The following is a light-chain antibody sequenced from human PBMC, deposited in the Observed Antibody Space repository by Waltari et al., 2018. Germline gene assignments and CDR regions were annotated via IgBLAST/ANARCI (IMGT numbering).Light chain of an antibody. CDR2: DVS. CDR1: SSDVGSYNY. J-gene: IGLJ2*01. V-gene: IGLV2-11*01. CDR3: CSYAGSYTFAV. Sequence: QSALTQPRSVSGSPGQSVTISCTGTSSDVGSYNYVSWYQQHPGKAPKLMIYDVSKRPSGVPDGSSGSKSGNTASLTISGLQAEDEADYYCCSYAGSYTFAVFGGGTKLTVL.